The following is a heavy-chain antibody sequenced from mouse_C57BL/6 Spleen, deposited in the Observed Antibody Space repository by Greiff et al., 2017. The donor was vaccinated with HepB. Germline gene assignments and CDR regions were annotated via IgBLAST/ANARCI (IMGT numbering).Heavy chain of an antibody. V-gene: IGHV1-26*01. CDR2: INPNNGGT. Sequence: EVQLQQSGPELVKPGASVKISCKASGYTFTDYYMNWVKQSHGQSLEWIGDINPNNGGTSYNQKFKGKATLTVDKSSSTAYMELRSLTSEDSAVYYCARSPGYPDYWGQGTTLTVSS. CDR3: ARSPGYPDY. CDR1: GYTFTDYY. J-gene: IGHJ2*01. D-gene: IGHD2-14*01.